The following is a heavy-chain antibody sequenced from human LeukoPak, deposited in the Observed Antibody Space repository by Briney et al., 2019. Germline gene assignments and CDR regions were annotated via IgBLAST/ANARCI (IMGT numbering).Heavy chain of an antibody. CDR3: AREDASSLDY. J-gene: IGHJ4*02. CDR2: ISGSSTDI. V-gene: IGHV3-21*01. CDR1: GFTFSSYA. Sequence: GGSLRLSCAASGFTFSSYAMNWVRQGPGKGLEWVSSISGSSTDIYYADSVKGRFTISRDNAKNSLYLQMNSLRAEDTAVYYCAREDASSLDYWGQGTLVTVSS.